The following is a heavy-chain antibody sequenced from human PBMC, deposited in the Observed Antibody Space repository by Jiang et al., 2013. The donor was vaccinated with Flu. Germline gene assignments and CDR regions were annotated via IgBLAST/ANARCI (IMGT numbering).Heavy chain of an antibody. CDR3: ARGYCSSTSCYTRAKPNYYMDV. V-gene: IGHV1-69*01. D-gene: IGHD2-2*02. Sequence: RQAPGQGLEWMGGIIPIFGTANYAQKFQGRVTITADESTSTAYMELSSLRSEDTAVYYCARGYCSSTSCYTRAKPNYYMDVWGKGTTVTVSS. CDR2: IIPIFGTA. J-gene: IGHJ6*03.